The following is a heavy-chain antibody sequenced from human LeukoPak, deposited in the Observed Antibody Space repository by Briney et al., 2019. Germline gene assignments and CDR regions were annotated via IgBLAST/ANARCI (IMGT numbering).Heavy chain of an antibody. CDR1: GFAFSTYS. D-gene: IGHD5-12*01. CDR2: ISSDSKYI. J-gene: IGHJ4*02. CDR3: ARDRTATWGYHEFQG. Sequence: GESLRLSCAASGFAFSTYSMNWVRQAPVKVLEWVASISSDSKYIVYADSAKGRFTVSRDNAEHSLYLQMNSLRAEDTAVYYCARDRTATWGYHEFQGWGQGTLVTVSS. V-gene: IGHV3-21*01.